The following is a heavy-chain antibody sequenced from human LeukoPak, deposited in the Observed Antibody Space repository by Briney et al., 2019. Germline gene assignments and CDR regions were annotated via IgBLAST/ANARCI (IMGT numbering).Heavy chain of an antibody. CDR1: GFIFSNYG. D-gene: IGHD3-16*01. CDR2: ISFSSTHI. V-gene: IGHV3-21*06. Sequence: PGGSLRLSCAASGFIFSNYGMSWVRQAPGKGLEWVSSISFSSTHIYYADSIQGRFTISRDNAKNSLYLQMNSLRAEDTAVYYCAKDLDPKWGSYSLDYWGQGTLVTVSS. CDR3: AKDLDPKWGSYSLDY. J-gene: IGHJ4*02.